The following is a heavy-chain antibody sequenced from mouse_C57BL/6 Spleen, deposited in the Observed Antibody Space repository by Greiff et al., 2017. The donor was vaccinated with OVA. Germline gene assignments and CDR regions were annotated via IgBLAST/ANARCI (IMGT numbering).Heavy chain of an antibody. CDR1: GFTFSDAW. J-gene: IGHJ4*01. V-gene: IGHV6-6*01. D-gene: IGHD2-1*01. Sequence: AGGSMKLSCAASGFTFSDAWMDWVRQSPEKGLEWVAEIRNKANNHATYYAESVKGRFTISRDDSKSSVYLQMNSLRAEDTGIYYCTRSGNYVYYYAMDYWGQGTSVTVSS. CDR3: TRSGNYVYYYAMDY. CDR2: IRNKANNHAT.